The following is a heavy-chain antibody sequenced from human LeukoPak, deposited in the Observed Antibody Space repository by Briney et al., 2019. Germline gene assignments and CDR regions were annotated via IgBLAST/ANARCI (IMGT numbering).Heavy chain of an antibody. Sequence: PSETLSLTCAVYGGSFSGYYWSWIRQPPGKGLEWIGEINHSGSTNYNPSLKSRVTISVDTSKNQFSLKLSSVTAADTAVYYCARGSSGWSYYFDYWGQGTLVTVSS. D-gene: IGHD6-19*01. V-gene: IGHV4-34*01. J-gene: IGHJ4*02. CDR1: GGSFSGYY. CDR2: INHSGST. CDR3: ARGSSGWSYYFDY.